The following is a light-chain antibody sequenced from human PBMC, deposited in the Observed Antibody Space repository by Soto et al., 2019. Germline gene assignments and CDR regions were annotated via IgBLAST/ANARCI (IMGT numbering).Light chain of an antibody. J-gene: IGKJ3*01. V-gene: IGKV4-1*01. CDR3: QEYYSTPFT. Sequence: DIVMTQSPDSLAVSLGERATINCKSSQSVLYSSNNKNYLAWYQQKPGQPPKLLIYWASTRESGVPDRFSGSGSGTDFPLTISSLQAEDVAVYYCQEYYSTPFTFGPVTNVYIK. CDR1: QSVLYSSNNKNY. CDR2: WAS.